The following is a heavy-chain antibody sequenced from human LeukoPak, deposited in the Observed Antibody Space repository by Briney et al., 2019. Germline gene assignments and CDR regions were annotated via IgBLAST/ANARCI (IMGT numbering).Heavy chain of an antibody. CDR1: GFTFSSYS. V-gene: IGHV3-21*01. CDR3: ARSSMVDANDAFDI. Sequence: GGSLRLSCAASGFTFSSYSMNWVRQAPGKGLEWVSSISKNSGYMNYIDSVKGRFTISRDNAKNSMYLQMNSLRADDTAVYYCARSSMVDANDAFDIWGQGTMVTVSS. D-gene: IGHD2-15*01. CDR2: ISKNSGYM. J-gene: IGHJ3*02.